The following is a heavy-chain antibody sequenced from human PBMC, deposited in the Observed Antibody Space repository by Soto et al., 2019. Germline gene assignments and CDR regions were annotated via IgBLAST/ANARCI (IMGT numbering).Heavy chain of an antibody. V-gene: IGHV3-48*02. J-gene: IGHJ4*02. CDR3: ARAGGIGSGYSGYDYFDY. Sequence: HPGGSLRLSCAASGFTFSSYSMNWVRQAPGKGLEWVSYISSGSSTIYYADSVKGRFTISRDNAKNSLYLQMNSLRDEDTAVYYCARAGGIGSGYSGYDYFDYWGQGTLVTVYS. CDR1: GFTFSSYS. CDR2: ISSGSSTI. D-gene: IGHD5-12*01.